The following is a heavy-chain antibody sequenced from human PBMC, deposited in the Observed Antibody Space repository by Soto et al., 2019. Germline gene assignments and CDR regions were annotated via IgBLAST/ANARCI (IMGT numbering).Heavy chain of an antibody. CDR3: ARHVGVYEVSSGWYYWFDP. Sequence: GGSLRLSCAASGFTFSSYGMHWVRQAPGKGLEWVAAISYSGGNTYYADSVKGRFTISRDNSKNTLYLQMNSLRAEDTAVYYCARHVGVYEVSSGWYYWFDPWGQGTLVTVSS. V-gene: IGHV3-33*08. J-gene: IGHJ5*02. CDR1: GFTFSSYG. CDR2: ISYSGGNT. D-gene: IGHD6-19*01.